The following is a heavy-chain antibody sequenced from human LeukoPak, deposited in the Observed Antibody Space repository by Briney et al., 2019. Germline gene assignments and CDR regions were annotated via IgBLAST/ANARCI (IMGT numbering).Heavy chain of an antibody. D-gene: IGHD2-15*01. J-gene: IGHJ3*02. Sequence: GGSLRLSCAGSGFRFSDFYMAWMRQTPGKRLQRVSFFDRGRDGKGHADSVKGRFTISRDTDKNSLSLLMSSLTGEDTAVYYCAREVGSSRAFDIWGQGTMVTVSS. V-gene: IGHV3-11*05. CDR1: GFRFSDFY. CDR3: AREVGSSRAFDI. CDR2: FDRGRDGK.